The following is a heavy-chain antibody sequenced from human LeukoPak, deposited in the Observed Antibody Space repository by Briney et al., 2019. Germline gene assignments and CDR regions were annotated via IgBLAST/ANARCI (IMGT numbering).Heavy chain of an antibody. CDR2: ISGSGGNT. V-gene: IGHV3-23*01. Sequence: PGGSLRLSCAASGFTFSSYAMSWVRQAPGKGLEWVSVISGSGGNTYYADSVKGRFTISRDNSKNTLYLQMNSLRAEDTAVYYCAKDWRRVTATFLDYWGQGTLVTVSS. J-gene: IGHJ4*02. CDR3: AKDWRRVTATFLDY. D-gene: IGHD2-21*02. CDR1: GFTFSSYA.